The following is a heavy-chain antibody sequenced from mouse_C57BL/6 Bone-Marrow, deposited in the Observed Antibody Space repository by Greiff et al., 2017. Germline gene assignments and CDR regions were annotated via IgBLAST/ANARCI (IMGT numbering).Heavy chain of an antibody. J-gene: IGHJ4*01. D-gene: IGHD1-1*01. CDR3: ARCGKFITTVVGAMDY. V-gene: IGHV1-80*01. Sequence: VQLQQSGAELVKPGASVKISCKASGYAFSSYWMNWVKQRPGKGLEWIGQIFPGDGDTNYNGKFKGKATLTADKSSSTAYMQLSSLTSEDSAVYYCARCGKFITTVVGAMDYWGQGTSVTVSS. CDR1: GYAFSSYW. CDR2: IFPGDGDT.